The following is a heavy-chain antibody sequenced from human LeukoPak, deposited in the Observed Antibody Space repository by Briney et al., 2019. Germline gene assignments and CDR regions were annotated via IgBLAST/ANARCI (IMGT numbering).Heavy chain of an antibody. Sequence: SVEVSCKASGGTFSSYAISWVRQAPGQGLEWMGGIIPIFGTANYAQKFQGRVTITADKSTSTAYMELSSLRSEDTAVYYCARDLSRGVTTYWFDPWGQGTLVTVSS. V-gene: IGHV1-69*06. J-gene: IGHJ5*02. CDR2: IIPIFGTA. CDR1: GGTFSSYA. D-gene: IGHD4-17*01. CDR3: ARDLSRGVTTYWFDP.